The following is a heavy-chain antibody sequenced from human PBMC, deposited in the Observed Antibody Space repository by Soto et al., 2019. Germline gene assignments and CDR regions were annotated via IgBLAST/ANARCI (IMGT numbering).Heavy chain of an antibody. J-gene: IGHJ6*02. CDR3: ARVNGHYYYGMDV. Sequence: GGSLRLSCAASGFTFSSYAMSWVRQAPGKGLEWVSTISGSADSTYYADSVKGRFTISRDNAKNSLYLQMNSLRAEDTAVYYCARVNGHYYYGMDVWGQGTTVTVSS. D-gene: IGHD1-1*01. CDR2: ISGSADST. V-gene: IGHV3-23*01. CDR1: GFTFSSYA.